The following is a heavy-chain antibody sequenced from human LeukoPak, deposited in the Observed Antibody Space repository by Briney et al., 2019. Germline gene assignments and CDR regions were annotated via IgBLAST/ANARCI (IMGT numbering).Heavy chain of an antibody. J-gene: IGHJ6*04. D-gene: IGHD3-10*01. CDR3: ARGRYYNGSGSGYDYYYGMDV. Sequence: SVRVSCKASGGTFSTYAISWVREAPGQGVEGRGRIIPTLGIANSAQTFQGRVTITADKSTSKAYMELSSLRSEDTAMYYCARGRYYNGSGSGYDYYYGMDVWGEGTTVTVSS. V-gene: IGHV1-69*10. CDR2: IIPTLGIA. CDR1: GGTFSTYA.